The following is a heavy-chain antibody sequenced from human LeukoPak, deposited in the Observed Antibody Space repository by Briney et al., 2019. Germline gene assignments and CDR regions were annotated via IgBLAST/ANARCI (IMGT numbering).Heavy chain of an antibody. V-gene: IGHV1-69*04. CDR3: ARVLSNYYDSSGYYGY. CDR1: GGTFSSYA. CDR2: IIPILGIA. D-gene: IGHD3-22*01. J-gene: IGHJ4*02. Sequence: GASVKVSCKASGGTFSSYAISWVRQAPGQGLEWMGRIIPILGIANYAQKFQGRVTIIADKSTSTAHMELSSLRSEDTAVYYCARVLSNYYDSSGYYGYWGQGTLVTVSS.